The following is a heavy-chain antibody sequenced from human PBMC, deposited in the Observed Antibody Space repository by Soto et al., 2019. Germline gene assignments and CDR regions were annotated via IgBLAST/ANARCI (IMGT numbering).Heavy chain of an antibody. CDR3: ARSGSYYEGYYYYYGMDV. CDR1: GRSISSSSYY. D-gene: IGHD1-26*01. Sequence: PSETLSLTCTVSGRSISSSSYYWGWIRQPPGKLLEWIGSIYYSGGTYYNPSLKSRVTISVDTSKNQFSLKLSSVTAADTAVYYCARSGSYYEGYYYYYGMDVWGQGTTVTVSS. CDR2: IYYSGGT. V-gene: IGHV4-39*01. J-gene: IGHJ6*02.